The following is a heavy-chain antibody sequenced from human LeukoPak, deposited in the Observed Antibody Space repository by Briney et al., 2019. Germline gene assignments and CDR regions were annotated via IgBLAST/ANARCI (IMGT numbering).Heavy chain of an antibody. D-gene: IGHD3-10*01. CDR2: IHHSGST. CDR1: SYSISSDYY. V-gene: IGHV4-38-2*01. Sequence: PSETLSLTCSVSSYSISSDYYWNWIRQSPGKGLEWIGSIHHSGSTYYNPSLKSRVTVSVHTSKNQFSLRLSSVTAADTAVYYCVTCRAYIRGGLDFWGQGALVTVSS. J-gene: IGHJ4*02. CDR3: VTCRAYIRGGLDF.